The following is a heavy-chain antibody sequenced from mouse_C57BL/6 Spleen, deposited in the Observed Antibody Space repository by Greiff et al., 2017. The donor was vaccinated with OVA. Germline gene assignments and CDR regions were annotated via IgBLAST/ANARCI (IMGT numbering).Heavy chain of an antibody. CDR1: GSTFTDYE. CDR2: IDPETGGT. V-gene: IGHV1-15*01. J-gene: IGHJ3*01. Sequence: QVQLQQSGAELVRPGASVTLSCKASGSTFTDYEMHWVKQTPVHGLEWIGAIDPETGGTAYNQKFKGKAILTADKSSSTAYMELRSLTSEDSAVYYCTRWDSNYGWFAYWGQGTLVTVSA. D-gene: IGHD2-5*01. CDR3: TRWDSNYGWFAY.